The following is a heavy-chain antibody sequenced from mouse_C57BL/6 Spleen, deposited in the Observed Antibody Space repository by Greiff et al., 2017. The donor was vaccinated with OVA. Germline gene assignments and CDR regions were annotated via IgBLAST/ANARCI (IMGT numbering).Heavy chain of an antibody. V-gene: IGHV1-80*01. J-gene: IGHJ4*01. CDR2: IYPGDGDT. Sequence: QVQLKQSGAELVKPGASVKISCKASGYAFSSYWMNWVKQRPGKGLEWIGQIYPGDGDTNYNGKFKGKATLTADKSSSTAYMQLSSLTSEDSAVYFCETGTDYAMDYWGQGTSVTVSS. D-gene: IGHD4-1*01. CDR1: GYAFSSYW. CDR3: ETGTDYAMDY.